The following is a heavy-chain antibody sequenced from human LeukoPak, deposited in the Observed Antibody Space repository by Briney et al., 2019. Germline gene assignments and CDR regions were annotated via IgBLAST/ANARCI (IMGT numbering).Heavy chain of an antibody. D-gene: IGHD3-3*01. CDR1: GYTFTSYY. CDR3: ARVRGFWSGYWGYYYYGMDV. CDR2: MNPNSGNT. Sequence: GASVKVSCKASGYTFTSYYMHWVRQATGQGLEWMGWMNPNSGNTGYAQKFQGRVTMTRNTSISTAYMELSSLRSEDTAVYYCARVRGFWSGYWGYYYYGMDVWGQGTTVTVSS. V-gene: IGHV1-8*02. J-gene: IGHJ6*02.